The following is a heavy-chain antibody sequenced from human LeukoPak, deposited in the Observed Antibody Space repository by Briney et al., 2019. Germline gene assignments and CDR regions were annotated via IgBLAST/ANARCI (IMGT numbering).Heavy chain of an antibody. CDR3: ARNVGYSYGSFDY. V-gene: IGHV4-30-4*01. Sequence: PSETLSLTCTVSGVSISSGDYYWGWIRQPPGKGLEWVGYIYYSGSTYYNPSLKSRVTISVDTSKNQFSLKLSSVTAADTAVYYCARNVGYSYGSFDYWGQGTLVTVSS. CDR2: IYYSGST. CDR1: GVSISSGDYY. J-gene: IGHJ4*02. D-gene: IGHD5-18*01.